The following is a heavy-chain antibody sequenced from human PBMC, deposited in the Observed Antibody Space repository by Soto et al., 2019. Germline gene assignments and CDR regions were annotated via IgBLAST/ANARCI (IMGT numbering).Heavy chain of an antibody. D-gene: IGHD6-6*01. CDR1: GYTFTSYH. J-gene: IGHJ4*02. Sequence: QVQVVQSGTEVRKPGASVKVSCKASGYTFTSYHMHWVRQAPGQGLEWMGIINPSLGRTNYAQKFQGRVAMTGDTSTTTFYMELNSLRSDDTAVYYCARAPYSSTSFFCDYWGQGTLVTVSS. CDR2: INPSLGRT. V-gene: IGHV1-46*01. CDR3: ARAPYSSTSFFCDY.